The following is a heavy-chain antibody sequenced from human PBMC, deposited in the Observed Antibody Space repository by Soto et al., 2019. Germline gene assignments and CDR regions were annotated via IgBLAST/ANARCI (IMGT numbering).Heavy chain of an antibody. CDR3: ARSPPLKHIAALSYYYYYGMDV. CDR1: GGTFSSYV. CDR2: IIPIFGTA. J-gene: IGHJ6*02. D-gene: IGHD6-6*01. V-gene: IGHV1-69*13. Sequence: SVKVSCKASGGTFSSYVISWVRQAPGQGLEWMGGIIPIFGTANYAQKFQGRVTITADESTSTAYMELSSLRSEDTAVYYCARSPPLKHIAALSYYYYYGMDVWGQGTTVTVSS.